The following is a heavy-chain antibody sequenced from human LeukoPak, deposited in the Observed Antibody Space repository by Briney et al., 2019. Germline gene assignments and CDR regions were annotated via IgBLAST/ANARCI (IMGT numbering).Heavy chain of an antibody. CDR2: IYTSGST. CDR1: GGSISSGSYY. D-gene: IGHD6-13*01. J-gene: IGHJ4*02. CDR3: AGGPNSSSWYFDY. Sequence: PSETLSLTCTVSGGSISSGSYYWSWIRQPAGKGLEWIGRIYTSGSTNYNPSLKSRVTISVDTSKNQFSLKLSSVTAADTAVYYCAGGPNSSSWYFDYWGQGTLVTVSS. V-gene: IGHV4-61*02.